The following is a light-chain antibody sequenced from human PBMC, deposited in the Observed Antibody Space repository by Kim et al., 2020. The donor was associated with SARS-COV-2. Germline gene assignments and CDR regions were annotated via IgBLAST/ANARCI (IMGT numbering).Light chain of an antibody. CDR1: SSDVGAYNR. CDR2: DVT. V-gene: IGLV2-14*03. Sequence: QSALTQPASVSGSTGQSITISCTGTSSDVGAYNRVSWYQQRPGKAPKLMIFDVTDRPSGVSNRFSGSKSDNTASLTISGLQAEDEADYFCSSLTSGRTSVVFGGGTQLTVL. J-gene: IGLJ2*01. CDR3: SSLTSGRTSVV.